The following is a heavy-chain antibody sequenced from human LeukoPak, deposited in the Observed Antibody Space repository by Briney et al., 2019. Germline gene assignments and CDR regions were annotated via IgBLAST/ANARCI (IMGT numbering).Heavy chain of an antibody. J-gene: IGHJ4*02. CDR2: IRSDGSNK. CDR1: GFTFSNFG. CDR3: ARDSPGAPNGLDY. V-gene: IGHV3-33*01. D-gene: IGHD3-10*01. Sequence: PGGSLRLSCEASGFTFSNFGMHWVRQAPGKGLEWVAVIRSDGSNKQYADSVEGRFTISRDNSENMLYLQMNSLRDEDTAVYFCARDSPGAPNGLDYWGQGTLVTASS.